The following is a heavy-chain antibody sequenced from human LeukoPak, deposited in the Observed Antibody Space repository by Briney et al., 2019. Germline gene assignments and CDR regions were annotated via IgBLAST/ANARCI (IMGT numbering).Heavy chain of an antibody. CDR3: ARRPLGTYYYDSSGYPFDY. D-gene: IGHD3-22*01. J-gene: IGHJ4*02. Sequence: ASVKVSCKASGYTFTSYYMHWVRQAPGQGLEWMGIINPSGGSTSYAQKFQGRVTITADESTSTAYMELSSLRSEDTAVYYCARRPLGTYYYDSSGYPFDYWGQGTLVTVSS. V-gene: IGHV1-46*01. CDR2: INPSGGST. CDR1: GYTFTSYY.